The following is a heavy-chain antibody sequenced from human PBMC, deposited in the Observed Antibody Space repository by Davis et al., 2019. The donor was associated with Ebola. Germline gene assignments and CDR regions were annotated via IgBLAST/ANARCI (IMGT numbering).Heavy chain of an antibody. Sequence: GESLKISCAASGFTFSSYGMHWVRQAPGKGLEWVAVIWYDGSNKYYADSVKGRFTISRDNSKNTLYLQMNSLRAEDTAVYYCARDQEVVPTAILYYYYGMDVWGQGTTVTVSS. D-gene: IGHD2-2*01. CDR2: IWYDGSNK. CDR3: ARDQEVVPTAILYYYYGMDV. V-gene: IGHV3-33*01. CDR1: GFTFSSYG. J-gene: IGHJ6*02.